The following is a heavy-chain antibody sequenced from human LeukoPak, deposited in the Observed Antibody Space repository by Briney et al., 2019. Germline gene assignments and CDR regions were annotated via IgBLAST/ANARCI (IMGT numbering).Heavy chain of an antibody. V-gene: IGHV3-53*01. CDR2: IYRGGDT. CDR1: GFTVSSTY. J-gene: IGHJ4*02. CDR3: ARGYCSSTNCPWNFDY. D-gene: IGHD2-2*01. Sequence: PGGSLRLSCAASGFTVSSTYMAWVRQAPGKGLEWVSVIYRGGDTYYADSVKGRFTISRDSSKNTVYLQMNSLRAEDTAMYYCARGYCSSTNCPWNFDYWGQGTLVTVSS.